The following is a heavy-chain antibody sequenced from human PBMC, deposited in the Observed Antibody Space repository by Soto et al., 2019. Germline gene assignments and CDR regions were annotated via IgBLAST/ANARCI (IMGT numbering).Heavy chain of an antibody. J-gene: IGHJ6*02. D-gene: IGHD2-15*01. Sequence: QGQLVQSGAEVKKPGSSVKVSCKASGGPFSKFAINWVRQAPGQGLEWMGGLIPIFETANYAQKLQGRVTITADDSTSTSYMVVRSLSSEDTAVYFCTRDVSYSGPYFFGMVVWGQGTTVTVSS. CDR3: TRDVSYSGPYFFGMVV. CDR1: GGPFSKFA. V-gene: IGHV1-69*01. CDR2: LIPIFETA.